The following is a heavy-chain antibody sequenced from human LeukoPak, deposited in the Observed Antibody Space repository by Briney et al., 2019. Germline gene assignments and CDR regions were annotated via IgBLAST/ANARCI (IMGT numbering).Heavy chain of an antibody. CDR1: GFTIGTAW. D-gene: IGHD3-3*02. J-gene: IGHJ6*04. CDR3: IAHFPYFYGFDV. Sequence: GVSLRLSCVSSGFTIGTAWMSWVRQAPGKGLEWLGHIKSEGEGATTDYAAPAKGRFAISRDDSKNMIYLQMSSLKIDDTAIYFCIAHFPYFYGFDVWGKGTTVTVSS. CDR2: IKSEGEGATT. V-gene: IGHV3-15*01.